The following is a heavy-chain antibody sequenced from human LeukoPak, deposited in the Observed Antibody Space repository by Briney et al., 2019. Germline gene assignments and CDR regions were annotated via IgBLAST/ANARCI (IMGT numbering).Heavy chain of an antibody. D-gene: IGHD3-3*01. CDR1: GYTFTSYG. Sequence: ASVKVSCKASGYTFTSYGISWVRQAPGQGHEWMGWVSAYNGNTNYAQKLQGRVTMTTDTSTSTAYMELRSLRSDDTAVYYCARDNFWRPFDPWGQVTLVTVYS. CDR2: VSAYNGNT. J-gene: IGHJ5*02. CDR3: ARDNFWRPFDP. V-gene: IGHV1-18*01.